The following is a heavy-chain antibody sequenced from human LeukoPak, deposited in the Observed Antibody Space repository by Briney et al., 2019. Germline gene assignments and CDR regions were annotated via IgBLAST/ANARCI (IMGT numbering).Heavy chain of an antibody. D-gene: IGHD6-6*01. CDR1: GFTFSSYG. CDR2: ISYDGGNK. CDR3: AKLYSSSSFFDY. V-gene: IGHV3-30*18. J-gene: IGHJ4*02. Sequence: GGSLRLSCAASGFTFSSYGMHWVRQAPGKGLEWVAVISYDGGNKYYADSVKGRFTISRDNSKNTLYLQMNSLRAEDTAVYYCAKLYSSSSFFDYWGQGTLVTVSS.